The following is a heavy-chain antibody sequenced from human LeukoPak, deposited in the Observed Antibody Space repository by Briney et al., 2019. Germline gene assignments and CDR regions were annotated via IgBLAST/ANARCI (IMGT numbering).Heavy chain of an antibody. CDR3: ARDNSLGYSSGWVYYYGMDV. Sequence: GGSLRLSCAASGFTFSSYWMSWVRQAPGKGLEWVANIKQDGSEKYYVDSVKGRFTISRDNAKNSLYLQMNSLRAEDTAVYYCARDNSLGYSSGWVYYYGMDVWGQGTTVTVSS. D-gene: IGHD6-19*01. V-gene: IGHV3-7*01. CDR1: GFTFSSYW. CDR2: IKQDGSEK. J-gene: IGHJ6*02.